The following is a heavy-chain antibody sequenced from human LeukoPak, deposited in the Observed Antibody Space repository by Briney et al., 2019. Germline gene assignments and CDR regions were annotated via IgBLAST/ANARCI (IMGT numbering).Heavy chain of an antibody. V-gene: IGHV4-34*01. D-gene: IGHD3-3*01. CDR1: GGSFSGYY. CDR3: ARQGGTIFGVVIPDYGMDV. J-gene: IGHJ6*02. CDR2: INHSGST. Sequence: PSETLSLTCAVYGGSFSGYYWSWIRQPPGKGLEWIGEINHSGSTNYNPSLKSRVTISVDTSKNQFSLKLNSVTAADTAVYYCARQGGTIFGVVIPDYGMDVWGQGTTVTVSS.